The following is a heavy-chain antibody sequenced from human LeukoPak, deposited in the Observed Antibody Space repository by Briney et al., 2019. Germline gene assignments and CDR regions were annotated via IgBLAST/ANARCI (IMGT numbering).Heavy chain of an antibody. D-gene: IGHD3-22*01. CDR1: GFTFSSYG. Sequence: GRSLRLSCAASGFTFSSYGMHWVRQAPGKGLEWVSTISGSGGSTYYADSVKGRFTISRDNSKNTLYLQMNSLRAEDTAVYYCAKSWCYDSSGYYPFDYWGQGTLVTVSS. CDR2: ISGSGGST. CDR3: AKSWCYDSSGYYPFDY. V-gene: IGHV3-23*01. J-gene: IGHJ4*02.